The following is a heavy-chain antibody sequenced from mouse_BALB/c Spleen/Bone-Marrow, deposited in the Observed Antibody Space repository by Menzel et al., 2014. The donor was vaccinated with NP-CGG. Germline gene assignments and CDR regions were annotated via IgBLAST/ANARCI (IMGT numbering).Heavy chain of an antibody. CDR3: ARYDGPAWFAY. J-gene: IGHJ3*01. V-gene: IGHV1S81*02. Sequence: VKLMESGAELVKPGASVKLSCKASGYTFTFYWIHWVKQRPGQGLEWIGEINPSNGRTNYNEKFKNKATLTVDKSSSTAYMQLSSLTSEDSAVYFCARYDGPAWFAYWGQGTLVTVSA. CDR1: GYTFTFYW. CDR2: INPSNGRT. D-gene: IGHD2-3*01.